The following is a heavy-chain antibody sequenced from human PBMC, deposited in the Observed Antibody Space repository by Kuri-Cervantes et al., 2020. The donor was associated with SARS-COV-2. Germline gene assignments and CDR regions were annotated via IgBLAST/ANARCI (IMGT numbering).Heavy chain of an antibody. D-gene: IGHD6-19*01. CDR2: ISGRGGST. CDR1: GFTFSSYA. Sequence: GGSLRLSCAASGFTFSSYAMSWVRQAPGKGLEWVSAISGRGGSTYYADSVKGRITISRDNSKNTLYLQMNSLRAEDTAVYYCAKDLTIAVAGFNWYFDLWGRGTLVTVSS. V-gene: IGHV3-23*01. J-gene: IGHJ2*01. CDR3: AKDLTIAVAGFNWYFDL.